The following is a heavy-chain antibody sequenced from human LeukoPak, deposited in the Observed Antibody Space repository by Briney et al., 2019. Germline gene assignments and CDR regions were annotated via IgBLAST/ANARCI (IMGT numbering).Heavy chain of an antibody. Sequence: GASVKVSCKASGYTFTGYYMHWVRQAPGQGLEWMGWINPNSGGTNYAQKFQGRVTMTRDTSISTAYMELSRLRSDDTAVYYCARLLSSSSWYGSKYFDYWGQGTLVTVSS. J-gene: IGHJ4*02. V-gene: IGHV1-2*02. CDR3: ARLLSSSSWYGSKYFDY. CDR2: INPNSGGT. D-gene: IGHD6-13*01. CDR1: GYTFTGYY.